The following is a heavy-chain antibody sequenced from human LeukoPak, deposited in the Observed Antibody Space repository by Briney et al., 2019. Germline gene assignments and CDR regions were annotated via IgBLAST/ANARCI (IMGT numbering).Heavy chain of an antibody. V-gene: IGHV3-30-3*01. CDR2: ISYDGSNK. Sequence: GGSLRLSCAASGFTFSSYAMHWVRQAPGKGLEWVAVISYDGSNKYYADSVKGRFTISRDNSKNTLYLQMNSLRAEDTAVYYCARDLAAPSPYDAFDIWGQGTMVTVSS. D-gene: IGHD2-15*01. J-gene: IGHJ3*02. CDR3: ARDLAAPSPYDAFDI. CDR1: GFTFSSYA.